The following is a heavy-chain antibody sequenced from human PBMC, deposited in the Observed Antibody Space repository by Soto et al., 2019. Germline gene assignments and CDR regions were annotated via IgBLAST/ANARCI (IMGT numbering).Heavy chain of an antibody. CDR1: GSSISSSGYY. J-gene: IGHJ4*02. CDR3: ARNRGNYFDY. Sequence: SETLSLTCIVSGSSISSSGYYWGWIRQPPGKGLEWIASIYYSGSTNYNPSLKSRLTMSVHTSQNQFSLKVNSVTAADTAVYYCARNRGNYFDYWGQGILVTVSS. V-gene: IGHV4-39*07. CDR2: IYYSGST.